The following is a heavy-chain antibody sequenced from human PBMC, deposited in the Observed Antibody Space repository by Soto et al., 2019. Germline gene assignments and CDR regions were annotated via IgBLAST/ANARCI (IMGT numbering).Heavy chain of an antibody. D-gene: IGHD3-22*01. Sequence: GASVKVSCKASGYTFTGYYMHWVRQSPGQGLEWMGWINPNSGGTNYAQKFQGWVTMTRDTSISTAYMELSRLRSDDTAVYYCARDYYDSSGYYVLDYWGQGTLVTLSS. CDR3: ARDYYDSSGYYVLDY. V-gene: IGHV1-2*04. J-gene: IGHJ4*02. CDR2: INPNSGGT. CDR1: GYTFTGYY.